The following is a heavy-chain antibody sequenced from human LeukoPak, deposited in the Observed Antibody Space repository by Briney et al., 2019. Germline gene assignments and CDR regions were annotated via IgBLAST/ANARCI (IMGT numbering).Heavy chain of an antibody. D-gene: IGHD3-22*01. J-gene: IGHJ4*02. CDR2: ISYDESNK. Sequence: GGSLRLSCAASGFTFSSYGMHWVRQAPGKGLEWVAVISYDESNKYYADSVKGRFTISRDSSKSTLYLQMNSLRAEDTAVYYCASHYDTSGYHYFDFRGQGTLVTVSS. CDR3: ASHYDTSGYHYFDF. CDR1: GFTFSSYG. V-gene: IGHV3-30*19.